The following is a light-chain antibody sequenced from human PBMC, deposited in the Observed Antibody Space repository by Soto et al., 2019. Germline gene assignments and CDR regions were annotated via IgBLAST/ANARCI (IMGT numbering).Light chain of an antibody. J-gene: IGKJ5*01. CDR1: QGISTY. CDR3: QQYDNVFN. V-gene: IGKV1-33*01. CDR2: GAS. Sequence: DIQMTQSPSSLSASVGDRVTITCQASQGISTYLNWYQQKPGKAPKLLIYGASNLESGVPSRFSGSGSGTDFTFTISSLQPEDIATYFCQQYDNVFNCGQGTQRAIK.